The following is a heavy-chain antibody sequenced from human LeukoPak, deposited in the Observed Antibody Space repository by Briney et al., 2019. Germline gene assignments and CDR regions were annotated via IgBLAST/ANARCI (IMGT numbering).Heavy chain of an antibody. CDR2: IYYSGST. CDR3: ARVSGLNNFDS. Sequence: PSETLSLTCTVSGGSISTYYWSWIRQPPGKGLEWIGYIYYSGSTNYNPSLKSRVTISVDTSKNQFSLKLNSVTAADTAIYYCARVSGLNNFDSWGQGTLVTVSS. V-gene: IGHV4-59*12. CDR1: GGSISTYY. J-gene: IGHJ4*02. D-gene: IGHD2-8*01.